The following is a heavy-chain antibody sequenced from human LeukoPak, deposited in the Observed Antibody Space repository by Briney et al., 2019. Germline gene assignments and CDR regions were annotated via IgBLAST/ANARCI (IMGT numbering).Heavy chain of an antibody. CDR2: INHSGST. V-gene: IGHV4-34*01. Sequence: SETLSLTCAVYGGSFSGYYWSWIRQPPGKGLEWIGEINHSGSTNYNPSLKSRVTISVDTSKNQFSLKLSSVTAADTAVYYCARGWGDIVVVPAAVAAIGMDVWGQGTTVTVSS. D-gene: IGHD2-2*01. CDR1: GGSFSGYY. J-gene: IGHJ6*02. CDR3: ARGWGDIVVVPAAVAAIGMDV.